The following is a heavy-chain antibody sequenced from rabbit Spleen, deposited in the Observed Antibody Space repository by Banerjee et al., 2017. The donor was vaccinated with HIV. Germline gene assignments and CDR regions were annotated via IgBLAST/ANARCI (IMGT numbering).Heavy chain of an antibody. J-gene: IGHJ4*01. CDR3: AREASSGWGVVSFYFNL. CDR1: GLTLSTYW. Sequence: QKQLEESGGDLVKPEGSLTLTCTASGLTLSTYWICWVSQAPGKGLEWIACIYAGSSGSTYYASWAKGRFTISKTSSTTVTLQMTSLTAADTATYFCAREASSGWGVVSFYFNLWGPGTLVTVS. CDR2: IYAGSSGST. V-gene: IGHV1S45*01. D-gene: IGHD4-1*01.